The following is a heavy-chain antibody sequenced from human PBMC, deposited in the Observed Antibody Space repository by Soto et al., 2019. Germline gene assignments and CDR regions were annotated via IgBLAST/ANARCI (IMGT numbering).Heavy chain of an antibody. Sequence: EVQLVESGGGLVQPGGSLRLSCAASGFTVSSNYMSWVRQAPGKGLEWVSVIYSGGSTYYADSVKGRFTISRHNSKNTLYLQVNSLRAEDTAVYYCASGEAAAGGIYYCYGMDVWGQGTTVTVSS. V-gene: IGHV3-53*04. CDR1: GFTVSSNY. J-gene: IGHJ6*02. CDR3: ASGEAAAGGIYYCYGMDV. CDR2: IYSGGST. D-gene: IGHD6-13*01.